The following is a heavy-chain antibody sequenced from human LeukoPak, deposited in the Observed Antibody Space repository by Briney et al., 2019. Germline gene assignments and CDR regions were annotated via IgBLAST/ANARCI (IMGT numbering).Heavy chain of an antibody. Sequence: ASVKVSCKASGYSFITYGISWVRQAPGQGLEWMGWISVYNGNTNYAQKFQGRVTMTTDTPTTTAYMELRSLRSDDTAVYFCARDRLPADALDVDGYNLFDYWGQGTLVTVSS. V-gene: IGHV1-18*01. CDR2: ISVYNGNT. CDR3: ARDRLPADALDVDGYNLFDY. CDR1: GYSFITYG. D-gene: IGHD5-24*01. J-gene: IGHJ4*02.